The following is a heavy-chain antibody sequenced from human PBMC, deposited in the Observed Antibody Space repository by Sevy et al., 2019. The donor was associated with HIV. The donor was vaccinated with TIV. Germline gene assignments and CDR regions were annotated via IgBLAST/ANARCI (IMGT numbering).Heavy chain of an antibody. V-gene: IGHV1-24*01. Sequence: ASVKVSCKVSGYTLTELSMHWVRQAPGKGLEWMGGFDPEDGETIYAQKFQGRVTMTEDTSTDTAYMELSSLRSEDTAVYYCATADLRRGITMIVVVITTYALDIGGQGTMVTVSS. CDR3: ATADLRRGITMIVVVITTYALDI. CDR1: GYTLTELS. J-gene: IGHJ3*02. CDR2: FDPEDGET. D-gene: IGHD3-22*01.